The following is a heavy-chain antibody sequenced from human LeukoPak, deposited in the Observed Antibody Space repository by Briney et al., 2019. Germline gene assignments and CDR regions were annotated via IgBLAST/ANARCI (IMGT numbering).Heavy chain of an antibody. Sequence: GGSLRLSCAASGFTFSRFPVHWVRQAPGKGLEWVAVMSHDGSNEFYGDSVKGRFTISRDNSNNTLFFDMNSLRAEDTAVYYCGRTFDSTGYFLGYFDLWGQGTLVIVSS. CDR3: GRTFDSTGYFLGYFDL. D-gene: IGHD3-22*01. V-gene: IGHV3-30*07. J-gene: IGHJ4*02. CDR2: MSHDGSNE. CDR1: GFTFSRFP.